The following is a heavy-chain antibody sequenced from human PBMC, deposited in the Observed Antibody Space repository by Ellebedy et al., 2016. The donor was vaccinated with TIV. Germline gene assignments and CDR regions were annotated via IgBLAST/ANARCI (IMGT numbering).Heavy chain of an antibody. J-gene: IGHJ5*02. D-gene: IGHD3-3*01. CDR1: GFTFSTYW. V-gene: IGHV3-7*02. Sequence: PGGSLRLSCAAPGFTFSTYWMSWVRQAPGKGLQWVANIKYDGSETYYGDSVKGRFTISRDNAKKSLYLQMYSLRAEDTAVYYCARWYDDSWTGYYTWGQGTLVTVSS. CDR2: IKYDGSET. CDR3: ARWYDDSWTGYYT.